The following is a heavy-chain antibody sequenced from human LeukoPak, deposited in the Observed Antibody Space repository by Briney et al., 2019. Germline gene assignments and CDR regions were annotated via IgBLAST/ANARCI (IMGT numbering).Heavy chain of an antibody. CDR2: ISAYNGNT. J-gene: IGHJ5*02. CDR3: ARDQYYDSKGWFDP. CDR1: GYTFTSYG. D-gene: IGHD3-22*01. V-gene: IGHV1-18*01. Sequence: ASVKVSCKASGYTFTSYGISWVRQAPGQGLEWMGWISAYNGNTNYAQKLQGRVTMTTDTSTSTAYMELRSLRSDDTAVYYCARDQYYDSKGWFDPWGQGTLVTVSS.